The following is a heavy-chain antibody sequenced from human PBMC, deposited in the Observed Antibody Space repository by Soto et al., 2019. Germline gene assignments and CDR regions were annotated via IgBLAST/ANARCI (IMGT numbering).Heavy chain of an antibody. CDR3: ARDPCYGTNGVCPIFDF. Sequence: PSETLSLTCTVSGDSVTNYFWSWMRQPPGKGLVWIGHIYHGGRTNYSPSLRSRVTMSLDSSKNQFSLNLSSVTAADTDVYFCARDPCYGTNGVCPIFDFWGQVLLVTASS. V-gene: IGHV4-59*02. J-gene: IGHJ4*02. CDR1: GDSVTNYF. D-gene: IGHD2-8*01. CDR2: IYHGGRT.